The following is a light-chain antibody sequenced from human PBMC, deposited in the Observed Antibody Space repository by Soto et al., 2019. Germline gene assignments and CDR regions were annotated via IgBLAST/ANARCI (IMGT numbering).Light chain of an antibody. CDR1: SSDIGNYYY. Sequence: QSALTQPPSASGSPGQSVTISCTGTSSDIGNYYYVSWFQQYPGKAPKLMIYEVNKRPSGVPDRFSGSKSGNTASLTVSGLQAEDEADYYCSSYAGSNNVVFGGGTKVTVL. CDR2: EVN. J-gene: IGLJ2*01. CDR3: SSYAGSNNVV. V-gene: IGLV2-8*01.